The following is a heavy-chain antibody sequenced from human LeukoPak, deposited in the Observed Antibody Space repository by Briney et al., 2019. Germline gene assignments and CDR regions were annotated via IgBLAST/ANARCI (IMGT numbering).Heavy chain of an antibody. CDR2: ISGSSSYI. CDR3: ARGSYGTFSI. D-gene: IGHD3-10*01. V-gene: IGHV3-21*01. Sequence: GGSLRLSCAASGVTFGIYSMNWVRQAPGKGLEWVSSISGSSSYIYYADSVKGRFTISRDNAKDSLYLQMNSLRAEDTAVYYCARGSYGTFSIWGQGTMVTVSS. CDR1: GVTFGIYS. J-gene: IGHJ3*02.